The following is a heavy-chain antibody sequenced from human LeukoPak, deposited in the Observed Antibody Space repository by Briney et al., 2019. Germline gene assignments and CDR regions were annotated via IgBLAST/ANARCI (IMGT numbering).Heavy chain of an antibody. Sequence: GGSLRLSCAASGFTFSTHWVNWVRQAPGKGLEWVANINQDGSEQDYLDSMKGRLTISRDNTRNSVYLEMNSLRAEDTAVYYCARVRSGYDSLDYWGQGTLVTVSS. CDR2: INQDGSEQ. CDR3: ARVRSGYDSLDY. J-gene: IGHJ4*02. V-gene: IGHV3-7*01. D-gene: IGHD5-12*01. CDR1: GFTFSTHW.